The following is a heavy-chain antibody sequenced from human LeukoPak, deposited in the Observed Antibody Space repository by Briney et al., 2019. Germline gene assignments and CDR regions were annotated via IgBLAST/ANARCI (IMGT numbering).Heavy chain of an antibody. Sequence: PGGSLRLSCAASGFTFSTYGMSWVRQAPGKGLEWVSSISGSGGSTYYADSVKGRVTISRDNSKNTLYLQMNSLRAEDTALYYCAKNDYDLGGDFDYWGQGTLVTVSS. CDR3: AKNDYDLGGDFDY. CDR1: GFTFSTYG. V-gene: IGHV3-23*01. D-gene: IGHD3-22*01. CDR2: ISGSGGST. J-gene: IGHJ4*02.